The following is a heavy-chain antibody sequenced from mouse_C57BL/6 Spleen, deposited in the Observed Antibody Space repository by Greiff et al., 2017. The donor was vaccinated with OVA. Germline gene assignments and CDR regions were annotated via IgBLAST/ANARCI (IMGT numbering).Heavy chain of an antibody. CDR3: ARPPYYSNPYYFDY. V-gene: IGHV1-26*01. CDR1: GYTFTDYY. J-gene: IGHJ2*01. CDR2: INPNNGGT. Sequence: VQLQQSGPELVKPGASVKISCKASGYTFTDYYMNWVKQSHGKSLEWIGDINPNNGGTSYNQKFKGKATLTVDKSSSTAYMELRSLTSEDSAVYYCARPPYYSNPYYFDYWGQGTTLTVSS. D-gene: IGHD2-5*01.